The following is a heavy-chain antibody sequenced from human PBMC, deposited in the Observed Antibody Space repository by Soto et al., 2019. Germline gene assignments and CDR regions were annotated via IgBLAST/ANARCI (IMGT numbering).Heavy chain of an antibody. V-gene: IGHV3-23*01. Sequence: GGSLRLSCAASEFTFSNYVMSWVRQAPGKGLEWVSSISSSGGTPYYGDSVKGRFIISRDNFRDTLYLQMHSLRAEDTAVYFCAKGLYDNAGYYYSNWGEGTLVTVSS. D-gene: IGHD3-22*01. CDR3: AKGLYDNAGYYYSN. CDR2: ISSSGGTP. CDR1: EFTFSNYV. J-gene: IGHJ4*02.